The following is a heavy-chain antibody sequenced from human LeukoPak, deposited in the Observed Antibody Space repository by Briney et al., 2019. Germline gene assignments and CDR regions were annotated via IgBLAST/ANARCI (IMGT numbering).Heavy chain of an antibody. CDR1: GYTFTSYY. D-gene: IGHD2-2*01. J-gene: IGHJ5*02. Sequence: GASVKVSCKASGYTFTSYYMHWVRQAPGQGLEWMGIINPSGGSTSYAQKFQGRVAMTRDTSTSTVYMELSSLRSEDTAVYYCARGPCSALQTSCINYWFDPWGQGTLVTVSS. CDR3: ARGPCSALQTSCINYWFDP. V-gene: IGHV1-46*01. CDR2: INPSGGST.